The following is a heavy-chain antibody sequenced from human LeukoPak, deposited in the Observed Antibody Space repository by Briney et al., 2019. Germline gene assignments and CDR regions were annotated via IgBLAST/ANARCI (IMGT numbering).Heavy chain of an antibody. CDR2: IYYSGST. V-gene: IGHV4-31*03. CDR1: GGSISSGGYY. Sequence: SETLSLTCTVSGGSISSGGYYWSWIRQHPGKGLEWIGYIYYSGSTYYNPSLKSRVTISVDTSKNQFSLKLSSVTAADTAVYYCARVLSSSYYYFDYWGQGTLVTVSS. D-gene: IGHD3-22*01. J-gene: IGHJ4*02. CDR3: ARVLSSSYYYFDY.